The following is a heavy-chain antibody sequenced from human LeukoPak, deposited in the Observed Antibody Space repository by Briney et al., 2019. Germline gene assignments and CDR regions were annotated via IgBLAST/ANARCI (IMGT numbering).Heavy chain of an antibody. D-gene: IGHD6-19*01. CDR2: ISYDGSNK. J-gene: IGHJ4*02. V-gene: IGHV3-30-3*01. CDR3: ARLGIAVAGDDY. Sequence: PGGPLRLSCAASGFTFSSYAMHWVRQAPGKGLEWVAVISYDGSNKYYADSVKGRFTISRDNSKNTLYLQMNSLRAEDTAVYYCARLGIAVAGDDYWGQGTLVTVSS. CDR1: GFTFSSYA.